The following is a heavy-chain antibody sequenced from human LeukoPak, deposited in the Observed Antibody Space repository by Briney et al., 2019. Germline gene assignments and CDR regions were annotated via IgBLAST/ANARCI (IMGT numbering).Heavy chain of an antibody. CDR1: GFTFDDYG. J-gene: IGHJ6*03. CDR3: ARYYDFWSSYSSYYYMDV. D-gene: IGHD3-3*01. CDR2: INWNGGST. V-gene: IGHV3-20*04. Sequence: GGTLRLSCAASGFTFDDYGMSWVRQAPGKGLEWVPGINWNGGSTGYTASVKGRFTNSRDNAKNSLYLQMNSLRAEDTAVYYCARYYDFWSSYSSYYYMDVWGKGTTVTVSS.